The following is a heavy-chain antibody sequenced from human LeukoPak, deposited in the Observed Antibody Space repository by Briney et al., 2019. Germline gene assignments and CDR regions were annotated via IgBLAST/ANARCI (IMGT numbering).Heavy chain of an antibody. CDR3: VRGPYGASISKWFDP. V-gene: IGHV4-59*01. CDR1: DGAIAGYP. Sequence: SETLSLTCTVSDGAIAGYPWSWIRQPPGKGLEWIGYIYYSGDTAYNPSLRSRVTLSVDTSKNQFSLQLRSVTTADTAVYYCVRGPYGASISKWFDPWGQGTQVIVSP. CDR2: IYYSGDT. D-gene: IGHD4/OR15-4a*01. J-gene: IGHJ5*02.